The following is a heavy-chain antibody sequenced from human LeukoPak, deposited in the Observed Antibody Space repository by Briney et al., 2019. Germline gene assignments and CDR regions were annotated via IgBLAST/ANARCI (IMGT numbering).Heavy chain of an antibody. V-gene: IGHV4-59*01. CDR3: ARGGLWWFDY. J-gene: IGHJ4*02. Sequence: SETLSLTCTVSGGSISSSYWSWIRQPPGKELEWIGYIYDSGSTNYNPSLKSRVTISVDTSKNQFSLKLSSVTAADTAVYYCARGGLWWFDYWGQGTLVTVSS. D-gene: IGHD2-21*01. CDR1: GGSISSSY. CDR2: IYDSGST.